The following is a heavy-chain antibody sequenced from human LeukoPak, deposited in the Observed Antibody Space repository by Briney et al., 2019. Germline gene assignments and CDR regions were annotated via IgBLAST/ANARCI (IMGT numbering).Heavy chain of an antibody. J-gene: IGHJ3*02. CDR3: AKSYSGSYRAAFDI. Sequence: SETLSLTCAVYGGSFSGYYWSWIRQPPGKGLEWLGEIDHSGSTNYNPSLKSRVTISVDTSKNQFSLKLSSVTAADTAVYYCAKSYSGSYRAAFDIWGQGTMVTVSS. V-gene: IGHV4-34*01. D-gene: IGHD1-26*01. CDR2: IDHSGST. CDR1: GGSFSGYY.